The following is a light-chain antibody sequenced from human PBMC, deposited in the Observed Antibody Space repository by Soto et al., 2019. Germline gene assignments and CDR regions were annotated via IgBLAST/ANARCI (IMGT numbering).Light chain of an antibody. CDR3: SSYTTSITRV. CDR1: SGDVGAYDF. J-gene: IGLJ1*01. V-gene: IGLV2-14*03. Sequence: QSVLAQPASVSGSPGQSITISCTGTSGDVGAYDFVSWYQQHPDKAPKLMIYEVSNRPSGASYRFSGSKSVNTATLTISGLQAEDEADYYCSSYTTSITRVFGTGTKVTVL. CDR2: EVS.